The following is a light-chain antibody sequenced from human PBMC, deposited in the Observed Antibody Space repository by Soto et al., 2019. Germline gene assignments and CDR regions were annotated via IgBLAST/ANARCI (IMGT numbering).Light chain of an antibody. CDR3: QSYDSSLSGWL. J-gene: IGLJ3*02. V-gene: IGLV1-40*01. Sequence: QSVLTQPPSVSGAPGQRVTISCTGSSSNIGAGYNVHWYQQVPGTAPKLLIYGDSTRPSGVPDRFSGSKSGTSASLAITGLQAEDEADYYCQSYDSSLSGWLFGGGTKVTVL. CDR1: SSNIGAGYN. CDR2: GDS.